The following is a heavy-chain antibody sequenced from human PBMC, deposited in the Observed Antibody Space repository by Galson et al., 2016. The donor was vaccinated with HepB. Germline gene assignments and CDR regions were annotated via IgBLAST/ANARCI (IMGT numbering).Heavy chain of an antibody. CDR1: GFTLSDYW. V-gene: IGHV3-7*01. J-gene: IGHJ6*02. Sequence: SLRLSCAASGFTLSDYWMTWVSQAPGKGLEWVANINEDGNIKLYVNSVKDRFTISRDNTRNSVYLEMNSLSGDDTAVYYCARLSRPYGLDVWGHGTTVTVSS. CDR3: ARLSRPYGLDV. CDR2: INEDGNIK. D-gene: IGHD6-13*01.